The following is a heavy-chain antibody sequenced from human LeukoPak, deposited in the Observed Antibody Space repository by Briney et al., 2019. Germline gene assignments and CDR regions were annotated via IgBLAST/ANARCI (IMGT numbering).Heavy chain of an antibody. CDR3: ARVSSSSSDYYYYYMDV. CDR2: IYHSGST. V-gene: IGHV4-38-2*02. CDR1: GYSISSGYY. J-gene: IGHJ6*03. D-gene: IGHD6-6*01. Sequence: SETLSLTCTVSGYSISSGYYWGWIRQPPGKGLEWIGSIYHSGSTYYNPSLKSRVTISVDTSKNQFSLKLSFVTAADTAVYYCARVSSSSSDYYYYYMDVWGKGTTVTVSS.